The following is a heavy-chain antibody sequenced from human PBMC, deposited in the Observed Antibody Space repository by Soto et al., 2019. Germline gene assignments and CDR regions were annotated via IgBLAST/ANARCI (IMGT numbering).Heavy chain of an antibody. J-gene: IGHJ6*02. CDR2: IIPIFGTA. CDR3: AREGANIAVAGTSFYYYYGMDV. CDR1: GGTFSSYA. D-gene: IGHD6-19*01. Sequence: SVKVSCKASGGTFSSYAISWVRQAPGQGLEWMGGIIPIFGTANYAQKFQGRVTITADESTSTAYMELSSLRSEDTAVYYCAREGANIAVAGTSFYYYYGMDVWGQGTTVTVSS. V-gene: IGHV1-69*13.